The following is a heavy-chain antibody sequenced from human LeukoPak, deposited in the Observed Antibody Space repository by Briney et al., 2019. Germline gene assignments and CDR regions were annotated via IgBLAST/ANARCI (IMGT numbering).Heavy chain of an antibody. V-gene: IGHV3-23*01. CDR3: ARGPNYYDSSGYYYSPWYFDY. D-gene: IGHD3-22*01. CDR1: GFSLRDYA. Sequence: GGSLRLSCAASGFSLRDYATSWVRQAPGKGLEWVSATSGSGDRTYYADSVKGRFTISRDNSKNTLYLQMNSLRAEDTAVYYCARGPNYYDSSGYYYSPWYFDYWGQGTLVTVSS. J-gene: IGHJ4*02. CDR2: TSGSGDRT.